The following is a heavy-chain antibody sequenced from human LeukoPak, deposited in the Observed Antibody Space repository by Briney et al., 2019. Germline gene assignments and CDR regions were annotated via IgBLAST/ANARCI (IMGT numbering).Heavy chain of an antibody. Sequence: PGGSLRLSCAASGFTFSKYWMQWVRQAPGKGLEWVAVIKEDGSEIHYVDSVKGRFTISRDYAENALYLQMNSLRAEDTAIYYCAKDPPSFHHWGQGTLVTVSS. CDR2: IKEDGSEI. V-gene: IGHV3-7*01. CDR1: GFTFSKYW. CDR3: AKDPPSFHH. J-gene: IGHJ1*01.